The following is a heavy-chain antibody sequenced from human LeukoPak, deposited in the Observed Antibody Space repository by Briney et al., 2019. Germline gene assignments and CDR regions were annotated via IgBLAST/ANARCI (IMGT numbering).Heavy chain of an antibody. CDR1: GFTFSSYE. J-gene: IGHJ6*03. V-gene: IGHV3-48*03. D-gene: IGHD6-19*01. CDR3: AKGGGAVASPEDYYYMDV. Sequence: RPGGSLRLSCAASGFTFSSYEMNWVRQAPGKGLEWVSYISRTGNSTFYADSVRGRFTISRDNAKNSLYLQMNSLRAEDTALYYCAKGGGAVASPEDYYYMDVWGKGTTVTVSS. CDR2: ISRTGNST.